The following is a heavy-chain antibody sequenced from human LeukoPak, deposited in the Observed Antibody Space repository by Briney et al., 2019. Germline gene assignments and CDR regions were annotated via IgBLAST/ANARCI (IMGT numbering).Heavy chain of an antibody. CDR3: ATGPLRFLEWLSNRAEYFQH. D-gene: IGHD3-3*01. Sequence: ASVKVSCKASGYTFTSYDINWVRQATGQGLEWMGWMNPNSGNTGYAQKFQGRVTMTEDTSTDTAYMELSSLRSEDTAVYYCATGPLRFLEWLSNRAEYFQHWGQGTLVTVSS. CDR1: GYTFTSYD. CDR2: MNPNSGNT. V-gene: IGHV1-8*01. J-gene: IGHJ1*01.